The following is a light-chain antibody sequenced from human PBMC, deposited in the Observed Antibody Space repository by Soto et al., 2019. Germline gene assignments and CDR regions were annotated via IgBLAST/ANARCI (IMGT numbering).Light chain of an antibody. V-gene: IGKV1-33*01. CDR3: QQYDSLPLT. CDR2: AAS. CDR1: QDISDY. Sequence: DIQMTQSPSSLSASVGDRVTITCQASQDISDYLNWYQQRPGKAPNLLIYAASNLETRVPSRFSGSGSGTFFTLPSTSLQPEDFATYYCQQYDSLPLTFGGGTKVDIK. J-gene: IGKJ4*01.